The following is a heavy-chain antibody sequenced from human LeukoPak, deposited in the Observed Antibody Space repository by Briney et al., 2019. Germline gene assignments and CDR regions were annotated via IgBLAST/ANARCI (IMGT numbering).Heavy chain of an antibody. CDR3: ATPTPHSSDPSLYYYYMDV. D-gene: IGHD3-10*01. V-gene: IGHV3-23*01. CDR2: ISGSGDST. Sequence: GGSLRLSCAASGFTFRRYGMSWVRQAAGKGLKWVSSISGSGDSTYYADSVKGRFTISRDNSKNTLYLQMNSLRAEDTAVYYCATPTPHSSDPSLYYYYMDVWGKGTTVTVSS. CDR1: GFTFRRYG. J-gene: IGHJ6*03.